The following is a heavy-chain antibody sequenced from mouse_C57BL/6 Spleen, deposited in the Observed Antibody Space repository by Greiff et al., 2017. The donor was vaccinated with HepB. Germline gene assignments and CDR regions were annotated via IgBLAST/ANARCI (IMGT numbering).Heavy chain of an antibody. CDR2: IWSGGST. CDR3: ARVHYGSSYDYAMDY. J-gene: IGHJ4*01. D-gene: IGHD1-1*01. V-gene: IGHV2-2*01. CDR1: GFSLTSYG. Sequence: VQLQQSGPGLVQPSQSLSITCTVSGFSLTSYGVHWVRQSPGKGLEWLGVIWSGGSTDYNAAFISRLSISKDNSKSQVFFKMNSLQADDTAIYYCARVHYGSSYDYAMDYWGQGTSVTVSS.